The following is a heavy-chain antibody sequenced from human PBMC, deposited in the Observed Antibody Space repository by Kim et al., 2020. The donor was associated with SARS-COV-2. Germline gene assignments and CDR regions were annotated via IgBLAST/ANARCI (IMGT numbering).Heavy chain of an antibody. D-gene: IGHD6-13*01. J-gene: IGHJ4*02. V-gene: IGHV4-61*01. CDR3: ARGDSSWYLLDY. Sequence: SETLSLTCSVSGESVSSEFYYWSWIRQPPGKGLESIGYIYNRETTKYSPSLKSRVTMSVDTSKNQFSLKLTSVTAADTAVYFCARGDSSWYLLDYWGQGTLVAVSS. CDR1: GESVSSEFYY. CDR2: IYNRETT.